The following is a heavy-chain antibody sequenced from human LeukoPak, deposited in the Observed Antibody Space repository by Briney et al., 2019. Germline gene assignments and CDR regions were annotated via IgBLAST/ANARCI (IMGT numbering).Heavy chain of an antibody. CDR2: IYSGGST. D-gene: IGHD6-19*01. CDR3: ARDGSSGWSGIDY. CDR1: GFTVSRNY. V-gene: IGHV3-66*02. Sequence: PGGSLRLSCAASGFTVSRNYMSWVRQAPGKGLEWVSVIYSGGSTYYADSVKGRFTISRDNVKNTLYVQMNSLRVEDTAVYYCARDGSSGWSGIDYWGQGTLVTVSS. J-gene: IGHJ4*02.